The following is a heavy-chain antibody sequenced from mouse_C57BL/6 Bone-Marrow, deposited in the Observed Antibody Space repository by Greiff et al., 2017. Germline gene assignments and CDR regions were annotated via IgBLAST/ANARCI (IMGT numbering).Heavy chain of an antibody. D-gene: IGHD1-1*01. V-gene: IGHV1-64*01. J-gene: IGHJ4*01. Sequence: QVQLQQPGAELVKPGASVKLSCKASGYTFTSYWMHWVKQRPGQGLEWIGMIHPNIGSTNYNEKFKSKATLTVDKSSSTAYMQLSSLTSEDASVYYGARWYGSSYGYAMDDWGQGTSVTVSS. CDR2: IHPNIGST. CDR1: GYTFTSYW. CDR3: ARWYGSSYGYAMDD.